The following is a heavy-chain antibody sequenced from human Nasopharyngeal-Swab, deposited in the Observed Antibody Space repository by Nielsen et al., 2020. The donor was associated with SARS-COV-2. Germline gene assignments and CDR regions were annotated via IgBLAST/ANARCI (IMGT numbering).Heavy chain of an antibody. CDR1: GYSSISYW. J-gene: IGHJ4*02. V-gene: IGHV5-10-1*01. CDR2: IDPSDSYT. CDR3: ARQHVGELDY. D-gene: IGHD3-10*01. Sequence: GESLKISCKGSGYSSISYWISWVRQMPGKGLEWMGRIDPSDSYTNYSPSFQGHVTISADKSISTAYLQWSSLKASDTAMYYCARQHVGELDYWGQGTLVTVSS.